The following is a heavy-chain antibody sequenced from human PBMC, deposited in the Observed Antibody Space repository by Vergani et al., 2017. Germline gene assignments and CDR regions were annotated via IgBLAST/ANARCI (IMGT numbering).Heavy chain of an antibody. J-gene: IGHJ3*02. V-gene: IGHV3-9*01. CDR2: ISWNSGSI. D-gene: IGHD6-6*01. Sequence: EVQLLESGGGLVQPGRSLRLSCAASGFTFDDYAMHWVRQAPGKGLEWVSGISWNSGSIGYADSVKGRFTISRDNAKNSLYLQMNSLRAEDTALYYCAKDYSSSSSPVAFDIWGQGTMVTVSS. CDR1: GFTFDDYA. CDR3: AKDYSSSSSPVAFDI.